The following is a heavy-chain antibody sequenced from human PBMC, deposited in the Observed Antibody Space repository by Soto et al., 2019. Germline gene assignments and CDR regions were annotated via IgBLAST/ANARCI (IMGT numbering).Heavy chain of an antibody. CDR1: GGSISSGGYS. J-gene: IGHJ5*02. V-gene: IGHV4-30-2*01. CDR2: IYHSGST. D-gene: IGHD4-17*01. Sequence: PSETLSLTCGVSGGSISSGGYSWNWIRQPPGKGLEWIGYIYHSGSTYYNPSLKSRVTISVDRSKNQFSLKVSSVTAADTAVYYCARFYGDYSNWFDPWGQGTLVTVSS. CDR3: ARFYGDYSNWFDP.